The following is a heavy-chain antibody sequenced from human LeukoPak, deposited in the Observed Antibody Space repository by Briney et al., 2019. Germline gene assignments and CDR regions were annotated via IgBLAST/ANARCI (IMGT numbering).Heavy chain of an antibody. CDR2: IYTSGST. CDR3: AGGGQWLVRGLAY. CDR1: GGSFSGYY. Sequence: PSETLSLTCAVYGGSFSGYYWSWIRQPAGKGLEWIGRIYTSGSTNYNPSLKSRVTISVDTSKNQFSLKLSSVTAADTAVYYCAGGGQWLVRGLAYWGQGTLVTVSS. D-gene: IGHD6-19*01. V-gene: IGHV4-59*10. J-gene: IGHJ4*02.